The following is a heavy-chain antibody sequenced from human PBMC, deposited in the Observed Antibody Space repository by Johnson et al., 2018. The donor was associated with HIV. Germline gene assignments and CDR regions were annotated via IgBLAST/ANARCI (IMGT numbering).Heavy chain of an antibody. CDR3: AKDRDSSSFHDAFNI. CDR1: GFTFSSYG. D-gene: IGHD6-6*01. CDR2: IWYDGSNK. Sequence: QVQLVESGGGVVQPGRSLRLSCAASGFTFSSYGIHWVRQAPGNGLEWVAVIWYDGSNKYYADSVKGRFTISRDNSKNTLYLQMHSLRAEDTAVYYCAKDRDSSSFHDAFNIWGQGTMVTVSS. V-gene: IGHV3-33*06. J-gene: IGHJ3*02.